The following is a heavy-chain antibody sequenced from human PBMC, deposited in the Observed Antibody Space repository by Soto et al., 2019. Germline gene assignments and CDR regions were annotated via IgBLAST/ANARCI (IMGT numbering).Heavy chain of an antibody. V-gene: IGHV3-7*01. CDR1: GFTFSSYW. D-gene: IGHD2-2*01. CDR2: IKQDGGEK. Sequence: EVQLVESGGGLVQPGGSLRLSCAASGFTFSSYWMTWVRQAPGKGLEWVANIKQDGGEKYYLDSVKGRFTISRDNAKNSLYLEMNRLRTEDPAVYYCARETGFLLNLRYCNSTTCPEEYWGQGALVTVSS. J-gene: IGHJ4*02. CDR3: ARETGFLLNLRYCNSTTCPEEY.